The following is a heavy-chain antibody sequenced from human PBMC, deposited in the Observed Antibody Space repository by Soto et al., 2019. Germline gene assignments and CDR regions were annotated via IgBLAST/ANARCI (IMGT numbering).Heavy chain of an antibody. J-gene: IGHJ4*02. V-gene: IGHV1-18*01. CDR2: ISAHNGNT. D-gene: IGHD1-1*01. CDR3: ARGRYGDY. Sequence: QVHLVQSGAEVKKPGASVKVSCQASGYAFTTYGITWVRQAPGQGLEWMGWISAHNGNTNYAQKLQGRVTVTRDTSTSTAYMEQRGLRSDDTAVYYCARGRYGDYWGQGALVTVSS. CDR1: GYAFTTYG.